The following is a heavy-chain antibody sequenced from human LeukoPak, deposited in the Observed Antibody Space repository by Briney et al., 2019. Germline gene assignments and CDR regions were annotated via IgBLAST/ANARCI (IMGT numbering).Heavy chain of an antibody. J-gene: IGHJ4*02. V-gene: IGHV3-30-3*01. CDR2: ISYDGSSE. CDR3: ARPYYYDSSGYYYAFDY. Sequence: GSLRLSCAASGNTFSSYAMHWVRQAPGKGLGWVAVISYDGSSEYYADSVKGRFTISRDNSKNTLYLQMNSLRAEDTAVYYCARPYYYDSSGYYYAFDYWGQGTLVTVSS. CDR1: GNTFSSYA. D-gene: IGHD3-22*01.